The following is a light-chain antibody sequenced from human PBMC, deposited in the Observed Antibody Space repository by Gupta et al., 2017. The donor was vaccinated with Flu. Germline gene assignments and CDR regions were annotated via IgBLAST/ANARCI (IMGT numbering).Light chain of an antibody. Sequence: DIQMTQSPSSLSASVGDRVTITCRASQSISTFLNWYQQKPGKAPKFLIYAASSLQSGVPSRCSGSGSGTDFTLTISRLQPEDFATYFWQQSYKSPTFGGGTKVEIK. CDR1: QSISTF. J-gene: IGKJ4*01. CDR3: QQSYKSPT. CDR2: AAS. V-gene: IGKV1-39*01.